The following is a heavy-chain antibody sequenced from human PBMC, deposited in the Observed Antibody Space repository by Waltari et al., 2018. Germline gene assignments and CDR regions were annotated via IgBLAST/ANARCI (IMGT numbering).Heavy chain of an antibody. V-gene: IGHV3-74*01. Sequence: EVQLVESGGGLVQSGGSLRLSCATSGVTCRSFWVHWVRQVPGKGMEGVNRVDPDGTDRADPDSVKGRVIIARDDAKSTVHLQMNSLRTEDTAVYYCASGIYDSRFVLDVWGEGALVTVSS. CDR3: ASGIYDSRFVLDV. J-gene: IGHJ4*02. CDR1: GVTCRSFW. D-gene: IGHD3-22*01. CDR2: VDPDGTDR.